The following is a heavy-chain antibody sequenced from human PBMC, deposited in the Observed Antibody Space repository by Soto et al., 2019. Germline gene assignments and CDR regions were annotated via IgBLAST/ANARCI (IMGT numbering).Heavy chain of an antibody. V-gene: IGHV3-15*07. J-gene: IGHJ3*01. D-gene: IGHD3-10*01. Sequence: EVQLVESGGGLVKPGGSLTLSCTASGFTFSNAWMHWVRQAPGKGLEWVGRIKSKTDDATIDYAAPVKGRFTISRDDSKNMVYLQMNSLKTEDTAVYYCMTVTVRGVAFDVWGQGTMVSVSS. CDR3: MTVTVRGVAFDV. CDR2: IKSKTDDATI. CDR1: GFTFSNAW.